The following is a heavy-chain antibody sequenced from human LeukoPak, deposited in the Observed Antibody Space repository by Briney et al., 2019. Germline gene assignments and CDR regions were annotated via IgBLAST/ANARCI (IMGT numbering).Heavy chain of an antibody. CDR2: ISGSGGTT. D-gene: IGHD1-26*01. Sequence: GGSLRLSCVTSGFTFSSYAMSWVRQAPGKGLEWVSVISGSGGTTYYADSVKGRFTISRDNSKSTLYLQMNSLRAEDTAVCYCAKDTSGSTSYSYHYGMDVWGQGTTVTVSS. CDR3: AKDTSGSTSYSYHYGMDV. V-gene: IGHV3-23*01. CDR1: GFTFSSYA. J-gene: IGHJ6*02.